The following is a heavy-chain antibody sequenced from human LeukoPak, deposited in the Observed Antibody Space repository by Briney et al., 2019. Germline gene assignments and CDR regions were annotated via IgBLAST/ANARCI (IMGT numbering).Heavy chain of an antibody. CDR1: GYTLTVYY. CDR3: AREGSGYTYGRGSYFDY. J-gene: IGHJ4*01. Sequence: ASVKVSCKASGYTLTVYYIHCVRQAPGQGLEWMGRINPNSGDTNFAQKFQGRVTMTRDTSISTAYMDLSGLRPDDTAVYYCAREGSGYTYGRGSYFDYWGHGILVTVSS. CDR2: INPNSGDT. D-gene: IGHD5-18*01. V-gene: IGHV1-2*06.